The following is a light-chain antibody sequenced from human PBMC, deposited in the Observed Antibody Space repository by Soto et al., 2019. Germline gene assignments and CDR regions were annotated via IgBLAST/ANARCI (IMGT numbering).Light chain of an antibody. CDR2: AAS. V-gene: IGKV1-5*01. J-gene: IGKJ1*01. CDR3: QQYNSYS. CDR1: ESIDNW. Sequence: DIQITQSPSTLSASVVYTVTLTCRASESIDNWLAWYQQKPGKAPKLLIFAASTLVRGVPSRFSGRGSGTEFTLTISSLQADDFATYYCQQYNSYSFGQGTKVDI.